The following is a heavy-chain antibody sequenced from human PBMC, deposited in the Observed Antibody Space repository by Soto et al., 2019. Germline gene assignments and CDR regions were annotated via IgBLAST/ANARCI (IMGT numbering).Heavy chain of an antibody. Sequence: PGGSLRLSCAASGFTFTDNGMMWVRQAPGKGLAWVSSISGFSGTTYYADSVKGRFTISKDNSKSTVYLQLNSLRAEDTAVYYCARDLRSASGWYDLGYWGKGTMVTVSS. V-gene: IGHV3-23*01. D-gene: IGHD6-19*01. CDR1: GFTFTDNG. CDR2: ISGFSGTT. J-gene: IGHJ4*02. CDR3: ARDLRSASGWYDLGY.